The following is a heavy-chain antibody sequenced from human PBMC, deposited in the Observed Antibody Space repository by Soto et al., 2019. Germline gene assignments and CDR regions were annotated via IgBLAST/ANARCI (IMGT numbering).Heavy chain of an antibody. V-gene: IGHV3-49*04. CDR1: GFSFSEHA. D-gene: IGHD2-2*03. CDR3: SRGSFGYYGP. CDR2: IRNTPYGGTT. Sequence: PGGSLSLSCNCSGFSFSEHAMTWVRQAPGKGLEWVGFIRNTPYGGTTDYADSVRGRFTISRDDSASIAYLQMNSLKTEDSGLYYCSRGSFGYYGPWGPGTLVTVSS. J-gene: IGHJ5*02.